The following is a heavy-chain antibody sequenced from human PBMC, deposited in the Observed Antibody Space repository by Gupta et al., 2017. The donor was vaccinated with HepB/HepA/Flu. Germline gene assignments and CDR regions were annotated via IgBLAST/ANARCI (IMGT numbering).Heavy chain of an antibody. CDR1: GDSVSSTSAA. CDR2: TYYRSKWYS. Sequence: QVQLQQSGPGLVKPSQTLSLTCAISGDSVSSTSAAWNWIRQSPSRGLEWLGRTYYRSKWYSRYAASVKSRITINPDTSKNQFSLQLTSVIPEDTAVYYCVRGGSYPLDFWGQGTLVTVSS. J-gene: IGHJ4*02. CDR3: VRGGSYPLDF. D-gene: IGHD1-26*01. V-gene: IGHV6-1*01.